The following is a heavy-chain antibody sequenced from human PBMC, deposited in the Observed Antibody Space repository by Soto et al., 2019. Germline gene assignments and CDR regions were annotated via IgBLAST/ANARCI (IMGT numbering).Heavy chain of an antibody. CDR3: TTGLSNGYYNFDY. CDR1: GFTFSNAW. V-gene: IGHV3-15*01. Sequence: GGFLRLSCAASGFTFSNAWMSWVRQAPGKGLEWVGRIKGEADGGTTDYAAPVKGRITISRDHSKDTLYLQMNSLKTEDTAVYYCTTGLSNGYYNFDYWGQGTPVTVSS. J-gene: IGHJ4*02. CDR2: IKGEADGGTT. D-gene: IGHD3-22*01.